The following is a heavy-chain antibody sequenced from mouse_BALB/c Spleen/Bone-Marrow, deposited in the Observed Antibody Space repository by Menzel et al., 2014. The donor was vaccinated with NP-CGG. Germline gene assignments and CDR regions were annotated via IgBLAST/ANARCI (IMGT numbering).Heavy chain of an antibody. Sequence: EVKLMESGGGLVQPGGSLRLSCATSGFTFSDFYMEWVRQPPGKRLEWIAASRNKANDYTTEYSASVKGRFIVSRDTSQSILYLQMNAPRAEDTAIYYCARYTYPGYFDVWGAGTTVTVSS. CDR3: ARYTYPGYFDV. V-gene: IGHV7-1*02. D-gene: IGHD5-1*01. J-gene: IGHJ1*01. CDR1: GFTFSDFY. CDR2: SRNKANDYTT.